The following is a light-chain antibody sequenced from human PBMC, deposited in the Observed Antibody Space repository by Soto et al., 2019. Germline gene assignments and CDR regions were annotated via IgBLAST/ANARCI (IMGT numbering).Light chain of an antibody. CDR1: SSDVGSYNS. CDR3: SSYTSSSTRM. Sequence: QSALTQPASVSGSPGQSIAISCTGTSSDVGSYNSVSWYQQHPGKAPKLMIYEGSKRPSGVSDRFSGSKSGNTASLTISGLQAEDEADYYCSSYTSSSTRMFGGGTKLTVL. J-gene: IGLJ3*02. CDR2: EGS. V-gene: IGLV2-14*02.